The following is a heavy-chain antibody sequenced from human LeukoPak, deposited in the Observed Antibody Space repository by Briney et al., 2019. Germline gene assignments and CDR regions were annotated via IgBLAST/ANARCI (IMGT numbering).Heavy chain of an antibody. V-gene: IGHV4-59*11. CDR1: GDSINSHY. CDR2: IYHSGNT. CDR3: ARDGSDSAWSSEYFQV. J-gene: IGHJ1*01. D-gene: IGHD6-19*01. Sequence: SETLSLTCTVSGDSINSHYWNWIRQPPGKALEWIGSIYHSGNTNFNPSLRSRVTISVDKSKNQFALKLTSVTAADTAVYFCARDGSDSAWSSEYFQVWGQGFLVTVSS.